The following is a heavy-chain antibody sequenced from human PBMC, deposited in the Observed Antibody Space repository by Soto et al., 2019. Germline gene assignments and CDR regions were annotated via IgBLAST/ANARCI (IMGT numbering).Heavy chain of an antibody. V-gene: IGHV1-46*03. CDR1: GYTFSTYY. CDR3: GGGRKMVWDRLAEGGNFDY. D-gene: IGHD3-10*01. J-gene: IGHJ4*02. CDR2: INPGGGST. Sequence: QVQLVQSGPEVKMPGASVKVSCKPSGYTFSTYYMHWVRQAPGQGLEWMGIINPGGGSTVYAQKYXVRPALRREPXXSXEXLESKSVGSANTVVYSCGGGRKMVWDRLAEGGNFDYWGQGTLVTLSS.